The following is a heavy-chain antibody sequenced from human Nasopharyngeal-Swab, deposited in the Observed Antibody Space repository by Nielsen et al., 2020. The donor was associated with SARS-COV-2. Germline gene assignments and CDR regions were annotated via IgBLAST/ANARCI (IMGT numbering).Heavy chain of an antibody. D-gene: IGHD3-3*01. CDR3: ARDHHYDCWSGYPGLFDP. CDR1: GFTFSSYE. V-gene: IGHV3-48*03. Sequence: GGSLRLSCAASGFTFSSYEMNWVRQAPGKGLEWVSYISSSGSTIYYADSVKGRFTISRDNAKNSLYLQMNSLRAEDTAVYYCARDHHYDCWSGYPGLFDPWGQGTLVTVSS. CDR2: ISSSGSTI. J-gene: IGHJ5*02.